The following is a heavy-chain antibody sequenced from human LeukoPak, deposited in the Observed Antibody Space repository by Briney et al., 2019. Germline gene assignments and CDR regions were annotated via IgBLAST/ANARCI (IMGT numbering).Heavy chain of an antibody. CDR1: GYTFTGYY. V-gene: IGHV1-2*02. CDR2: INPNSSGT. CDR3: ARVGQNQRDGYNYNY. Sequence: ASVKVSCKASGYTFTGYYMHWVRQAPGQGLEWMGWINPNSSGTNYAQKFQGRVTMTRDTSISTAYMELRRLRSDDTAVYYCARVGQNQRDGYNYNYWGQGTLVTVSS. D-gene: IGHD5-24*01. J-gene: IGHJ4*02.